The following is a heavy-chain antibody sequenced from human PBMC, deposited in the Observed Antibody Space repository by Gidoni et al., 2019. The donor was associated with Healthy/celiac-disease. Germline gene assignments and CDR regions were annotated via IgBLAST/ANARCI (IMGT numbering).Heavy chain of an antibody. CDR2: IKSKTDSRTT. D-gene: IGHD6-19*01. CDR1: GFTFSNAW. CDR3: TTDGAYSSGWYADYFDY. J-gene: IGHJ4*02. V-gene: IGHV3-15*01. Sequence: EVQPVESGGGLVKPGGSLRLSCASSGFTFSNAWISWVRQAPGQGLEWVGRIKSKTDSRTTDYAAPVKGRFTISRDDSKNTLYLQMNSLKTEDTAVYYCTTDGAYSSGWYADYFDYWGQGTLVTVSS.